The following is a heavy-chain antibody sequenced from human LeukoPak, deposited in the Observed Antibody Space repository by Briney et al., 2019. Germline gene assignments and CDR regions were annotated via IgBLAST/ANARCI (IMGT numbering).Heavy chain of an antibody. CDR1: GFTFSSYA. Sequence: GGSLRLSCAASGFTFSSYAMHWVRQAPGKGLEWVAVISYDGSNKYYADSVKGRFTISRDNSKNTLYLQMNSLRAEDTAVYYCARDLADSSGWSYYYYYGMDVWGQGTTVTVSS. CDR2: ISYDGSNK. D-gene: IGHD6-19*01. J-gene: IGHJ6*02. CDR3: ARDLADSSGWSYYYYYGMDV. V-gene: IGHV3-30-3*01.